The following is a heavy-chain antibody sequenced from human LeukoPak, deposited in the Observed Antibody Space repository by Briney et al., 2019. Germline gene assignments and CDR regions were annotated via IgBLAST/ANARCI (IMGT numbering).Heavy chain of an antibody. CDR2: IYSDNT. D-gene: IGHD3-16*02. Sequence: PGGSLRLSCTVSGFTVSSNSMSWVRQAPGKGLEWVSFIYSDNTHYSDSVKGRFTISRDNSKNTLYLQMNSLRAEDTAVYYCARRYMATSAEDFDYWGQGTLVTVSS. J-gene: IGHJ4*02. V-gene: IGHV3-53*01. CDR1: GFTVSSNS. CDR3: ARRYMATSAEDFDY.